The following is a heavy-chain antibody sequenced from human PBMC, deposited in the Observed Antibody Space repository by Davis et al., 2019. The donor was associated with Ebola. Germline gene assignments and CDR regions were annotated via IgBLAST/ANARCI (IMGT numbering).Heavy chain of an antibody. D-gene: IGHD6-25*01. CDR2: IYYSGST. V-gene: IGHV4-30-4*01. Sequence: PSETLSLTCTVSGGSISGGESYWSWIRQPPGKGLEWIGYIYYSGSTYYKPSLSSRLSITVDTSKNQFSLKLSSVTAADTAVYYCARDVGYPPNGGYFDLWGRGTLVTVSS. CDR1: GGSISGGESY. CDR3: ARDVGYPPNGGYFDL. J-gene: IGHJ2*01.